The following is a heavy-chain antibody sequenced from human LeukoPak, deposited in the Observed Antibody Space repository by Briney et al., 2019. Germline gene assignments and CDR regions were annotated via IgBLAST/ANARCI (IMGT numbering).Heavy chain of an antibody. CDR3: ARDTLTDYDILE. V-gene: IGHV1-69*04. J-gene: IGHJ4*02. Sequence: GASVKVSCKASGGTFSSYAISWVRQAPGQGLEWMGRIIPILGIANYAQKFQGRVTITADKSTSTAYMELSSLRSEDTAVYYCARDTLTDYDILEWGQGTLVTVSS. D-gene: IGHD3-9*01. CDR2: IIPILGIA. CDR1: GGTFSSYA.